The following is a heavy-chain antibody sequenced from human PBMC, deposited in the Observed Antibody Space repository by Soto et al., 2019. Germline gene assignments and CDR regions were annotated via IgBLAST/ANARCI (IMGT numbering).Heavy chain of an antibody. CDR2: ISSSTSYV. Sequence: EVQLVESGGGLVKPGGSLRLSCADSGFTFSRYGMNWLRQAPGKGLEWVASISSSTSYVYYADSVMGRFSTSRDNAKNILYLEMYALRSEDTAIYYCARNPSEGRVGNWFESWGQGTLVTVSS. V-gene: IGHV3-21*06. J-gene: IGHJ5*01. CDR3: ARNPSEGRVGNWFES. CDR1: GFTFSRYG.